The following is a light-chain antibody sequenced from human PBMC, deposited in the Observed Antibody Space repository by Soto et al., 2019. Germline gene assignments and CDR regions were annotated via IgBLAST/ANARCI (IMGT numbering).Light chain of an antibody. CDR2: DAS. V-gene: IGKV3D-20*02. J-gene: IGKJ1*01. CDR3: QRRSNWSTT. CDR1: QSITISY. Sequence: IALTQSPGTQSLSPGERATLSCRASQSITISYLAWYQQKPGQPPRLLIYDASNRATGIPARFSGSGSGTDFTLTISSLEPEDFAVYYCQRRSNWSTTFGQGTKVDIK.